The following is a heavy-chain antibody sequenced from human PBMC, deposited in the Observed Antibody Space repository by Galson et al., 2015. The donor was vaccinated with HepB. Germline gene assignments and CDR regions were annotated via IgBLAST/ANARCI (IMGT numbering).Heavy chain of an antibody. Sequence: SLRLSCAVSGFSFTSYAMAWVRQAPGKGLEWAAYISDNADNHGNNEYDADSVRGRFTISRDIPQNTLYLQLHGLRPEDTGLYHCARTVATGTGRGYFDLWGRGTLVAVSS. CDR3: ARTVATGTGRGYFDL. CDR1: GFSFTSYA. V-gene: IGHV3-30-3*01. J-gene: IGHJ2*01. D-gene: IGHD5-12*01. CDR2: ISDNADNHGNNE.